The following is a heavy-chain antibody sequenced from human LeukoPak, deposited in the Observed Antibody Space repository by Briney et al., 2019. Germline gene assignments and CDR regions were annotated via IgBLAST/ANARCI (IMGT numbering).Heavy chain of an antibody. J-gene: IGHJ4*02. CDR3: ARGSSSWYDY. V-gene: IGHV4-30-4*07. Sequence: PSETLSLTCAVSGGSISSGGYSWSWIRQPPGKGLEWIGYIYYSGSTYYNPSLKSRVTISVDTSKNQFSLKLSSVTAADTAVYYCARGSSSWYDYWGQGTLVTVSS. CDR2: IYYSGST. CDR1: GGSISSGGYS. D-gene: IGHD6-13*01.